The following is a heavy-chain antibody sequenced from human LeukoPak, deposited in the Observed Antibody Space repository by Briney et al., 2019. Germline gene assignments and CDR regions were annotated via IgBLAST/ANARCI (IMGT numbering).Heavy chain of an antibody. CDR3: ASQVAGEGYCSSTSCYEGLANWFDS. J-gene: IGHJ5*01. D-gene: IGHD2-2*01. CDR1: GGTFSSYA. Sequence: ASVKVSCKASGGTFSSYAISWVRQAPGQGLEWMGGIIPIFGTANYAQKFQGRVTITADESTSTAYMELSSLRSEDTAVYYCASQVAGEGYCSSTSCYEGLANWFDSWAREPWSPSPQ. V-gene: IGHV1-69*13. CDR2: IIPIFGTA.